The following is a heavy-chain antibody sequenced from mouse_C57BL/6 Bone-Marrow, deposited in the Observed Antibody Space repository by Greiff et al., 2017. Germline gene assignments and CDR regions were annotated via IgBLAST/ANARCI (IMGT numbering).Heavy chain of an antibody. J-gene: IGHJ4*01. CDR2: IRNKANGYTT. CDR1: GFTFTDYY. CDR3: ARTMGNYVGAMDY. V-gene: IGHV7-3*01. Sequence: EVQGVESGGGLVQPGGSLSLSCAASGFTFTDYYMSWVRQPPGKALEWLGFIRNKANGYTTEYSASVKGRFTISRDNSQSILYLQMNALRAEDSATYYCARTMGNYVGAMDYWGQGTSVTVSS. D-gene: IGHD2-1*01.